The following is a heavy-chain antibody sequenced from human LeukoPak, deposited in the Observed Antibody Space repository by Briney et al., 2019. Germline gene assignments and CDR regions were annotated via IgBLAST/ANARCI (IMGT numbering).Heavy chain of an antibody. CDR1: GFTVSSNY. J-gene: IGHJ4*02. Sequence: GGSLRLSCAASGFTVSSNYMSWVCQAPGKGLEWVSVIYSGGSTYYTDSVKGRFTISRDNSKNTLYLQMNSLRAEDTAVYYCARSPYGPYYFDYWGQGTLVTVSS. CDR2: IYSGGST. V-gene: IGHV3-66*01. D-gene: IGHD4-17*01. CDR3: ARSPYGPYYFDY.